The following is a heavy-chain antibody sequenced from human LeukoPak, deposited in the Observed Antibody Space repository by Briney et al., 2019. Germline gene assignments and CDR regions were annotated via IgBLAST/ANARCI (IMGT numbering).Heavy chain of an antibody. CDR2: IYSGGST. V-gene: IGHV3-53*01. Sequence: GGSLRLSCAASGFTVSSNYMSWVRQAPGKGLEWVSVIYSGGSTYYADSLKGRFTISRDNSKNTLYLQMTSLRAEDTAVYYCARFPLNLIVGAPQKAFDIWGQGTMVTVSS. CDR1: GFTVSSNY. CDR3: ARFPLNLIVGAPQKAFDI. J-gene: IGHJ3*02. D-gene: IGHD1-26*01.